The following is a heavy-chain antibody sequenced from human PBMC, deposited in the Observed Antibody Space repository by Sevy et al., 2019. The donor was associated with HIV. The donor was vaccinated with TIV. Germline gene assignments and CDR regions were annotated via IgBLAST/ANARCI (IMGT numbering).Heavy chain of an antibody. D-gene: IGHD1-26*01. CDR3: ANAYSGSYSHSYLYALDV. V-gene: IGHV3-30*02. CDR1: GFTFSTYG. Sequence: GGSLRLSCAASGFTFSTYGMHWVRQAPGKGLEWVAVIWFDGSNTYYADSVKGRFTISRDIAKNTLHLQMNSLRNEDTAIYFCANAYSGSYSHSYLYALDVWGQGTTVTVSS. CDR2: IWFDGSNT. J-gene: IGHJ6*02.